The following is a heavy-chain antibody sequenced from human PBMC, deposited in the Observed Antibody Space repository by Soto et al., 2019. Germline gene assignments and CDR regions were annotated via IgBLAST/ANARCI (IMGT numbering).Heavy chain of an antibody. CDR3: ARDRTLYYDILTGYYIDYYYYGLDV. CDR1: GFTFSSYA. CDR2: ISYDGSNK. D-gene: IGHD3-9*01. J-gene: IGHJ6*02. Sequence: QVQLVESGGGVVQPGRSLRLSCAASGFTFSSYAMHWVRQAPGKGLEWVAVISYDGSNKYYADSVKGRFTISRDNSKNTLYLQMNSLRAEDTAVYYCARDRTLYYDILTGYYIDYYYYGLDVWGQGTTVTVSS. V-gene: IGHV3-30-3*01.